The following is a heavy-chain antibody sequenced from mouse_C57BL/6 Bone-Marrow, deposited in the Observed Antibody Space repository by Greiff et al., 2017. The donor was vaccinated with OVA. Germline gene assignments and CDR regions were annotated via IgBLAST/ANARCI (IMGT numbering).Heavy chain of an antibody. D-gene: IGHD1-1*01. V-gene: IGHV1-4*01. J-gene: IGHJ2*01. CDR2: INPSSGYT. CDR3: ARGGYYDGSPWDFDY. CDR1: GYTFTSYT. Sequence: QVQLQQSGAELARPGASVKMSCKASGYTFTSYTMHWVKQRPGQGLEWIGYINPSSGYTKYNQKFKDKATLTADKSSSTDYMQLSRLTSEDSAVYYCARGGYYDGSPWDFDYWGQGTTLTVSS.